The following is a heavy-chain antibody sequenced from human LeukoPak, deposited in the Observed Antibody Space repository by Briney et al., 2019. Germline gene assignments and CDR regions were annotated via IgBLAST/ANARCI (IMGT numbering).Heavy chain of an antibody. Sequence: SETLSLTCAVYGGSFSGYYWSWIRQPPGKGLEWIGYIYYSGTTTYNPSLESRVTISKDTSNNRFSLKLSSVTAADTAVYYCARGSRDLSPVIPVRNAFHIWGPGTIVTVSS. V-gene: IGHV4-34*11. D-gene: IGHD2-21*02. J-gene: IGHJ3*02. CDR2: IYYSGTT. CDR1: GGSFSGYY. CDR3: ARGSRDLSPVIPVRNAFHI.